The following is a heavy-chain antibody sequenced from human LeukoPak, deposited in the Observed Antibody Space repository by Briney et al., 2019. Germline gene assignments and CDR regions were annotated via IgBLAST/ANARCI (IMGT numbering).Heavy chain of an antibody. J-gene: IGHJ4*02. CDR3: AREKTACGGDCYDS. V-gene: IGHV3-48*03. CDR2: ISSSGTPI. Sequence: GGSLRLSCAASGFTFSSYEMNWVRQAPGKVLEWVSYISSSGTPIHYADSVKGRSTISRDNAKNSLFLQMNSLRAEDTAVYYCAREKTACGGDCYDSWGQGTLVTVSS. CDR1: GFTFSSYE. D-gene: IGHD2-21*01.